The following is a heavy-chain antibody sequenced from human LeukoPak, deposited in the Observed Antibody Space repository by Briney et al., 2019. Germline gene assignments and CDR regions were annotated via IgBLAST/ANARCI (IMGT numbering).Heavy chain of an antibody. J-gene: IGHJ4*02. CDR1: GFTFSSYA. V-gene: IGHV3-23*01. Sequence: GGSLRLSCAASGFTFSSYAMSWVRQAPGKGLEWVSAISGSGGSTYYADSVKGRFTISRDNSKNTLYLQMNSLRAEDTAVYYCAIIVVVVAATRGPFDYWGQGTLVTVSS. CDR2: ISGSGGST. CDR3: AIIVVVVAATRGPFDY. D-gene: IGHD2-15*01.